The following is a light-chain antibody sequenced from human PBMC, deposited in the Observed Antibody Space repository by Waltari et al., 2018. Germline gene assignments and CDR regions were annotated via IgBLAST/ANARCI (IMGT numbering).Light chain of an antibody. CDR3: QQYYSIPQT. Sequence: DIVMTQSPDSLALSLGERATINFRSSQTGLHSSNNKNYLAWYQQKPGQPPKLLIYWASTRESGVPDRFSGSGSGTDFTLTINSLQAEDVAVYFCQQYYSIPQTFGQGTKVGIK. J-gene: IGKJ1*01. CDR2: WAS. V-gene: IGKV4-1*01. CDR1: QTGLHSSNNKNY.